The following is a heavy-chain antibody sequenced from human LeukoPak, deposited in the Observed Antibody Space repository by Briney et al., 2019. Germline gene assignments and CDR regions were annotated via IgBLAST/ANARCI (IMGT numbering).Heavy chain of an antibody. V-gene: IGHV1-69*04. D-gene: IGHD3-10*01. J-gene: IGHJ6*02. CDR1: GGTFSSYA. CDR2: IIPILGIA. CDR3: ARDGYYSSGATYYYYGMDV. Sequence: ASVKVSCKASGGTFSSYAISWVRQAPGQGLEWMGRIIPILGIANYAQKFQGRVTITADKSTSTAYMELSSLRSEDTAVYYCARDGYYSSGATYYYYGMDVWGQETTVTVSS.